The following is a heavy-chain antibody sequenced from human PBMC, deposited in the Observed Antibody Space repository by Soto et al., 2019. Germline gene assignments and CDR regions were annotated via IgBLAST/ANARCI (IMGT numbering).Heavy chain of an antibody. V-gene: IGHV4-59*08. CDR1: GGSICSYS. D-gene: IGHD5-12*01. J-gene: IGHJ4*02. CDR3: ARHGSYSGFFDY. Sequence: SETLYLTCTVSGGSICSYSWSWIRQPPGKGLEWIGYFYDSGSTNYNPSLKSRVTISEDTSKNQFSLKLSSVTAADTAVYYCARHGSYSGFFDYWGQGTLVTVSS. CDR2: FYDSGST.